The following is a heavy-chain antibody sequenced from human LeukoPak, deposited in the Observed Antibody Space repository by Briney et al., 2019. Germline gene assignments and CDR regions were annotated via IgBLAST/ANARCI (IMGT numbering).Heavy chain of an antibody. CDR1: GGSFSGYY. Sequence: SETLSLTCAVYGGSFSGYYWSWIRQPPGKGLEWIGEINHSGSTNYNPSLKSRVTISVDTSKNQFSLKLSSVTAADTAVYYCARHLWLSGNDYWGQGTLVTVSS. J-gene: IGHJ4*02. CDR2: INHSGST. CDR3: ARHLWLSGNDY. D-gene: IGHD5-18*01. V-gene: IGHV4-34*01.